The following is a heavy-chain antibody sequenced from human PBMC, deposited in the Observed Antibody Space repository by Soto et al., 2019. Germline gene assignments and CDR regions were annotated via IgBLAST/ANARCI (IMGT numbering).Heavy chain of an antibody. CDR3: ARDPCTGGSCLAGNARRPGYVDL. J-gene: IGHJ2*01. V-gene: IGHV1-69*01. CDR2: IIPLFGTQ. D-gene: IGHD2-15*01. CDR1: GDTFSSYA. Sequence: QVQLVQSGTEVRKPGSSVKVSCKASGDTFSSYAISWVRQAPGQGLEWRGDIIPLFGTQNYAQQFQGRVTSSAVESTNTAYMELSSLRSEDTTVYYCARDPCTGGSCLAGNARRPGYVDLGGRGTLVTATS.